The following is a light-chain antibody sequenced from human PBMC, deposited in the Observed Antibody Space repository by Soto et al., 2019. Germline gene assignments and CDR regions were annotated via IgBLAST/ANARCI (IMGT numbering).Light chain of an antibody. V-gene: IGLV2-14*01. CDR1: NRDIGGYNY. CDR2: EVS. J-gene: IGLJ2*01. CDR3: SAYTSTTSLFI. Sequence: QSVLTQPASVSRSPGQSITISCTGTNRDIGGYNYVSWYQQHPGKGPKVLLFEVSNRPSGVSHRFSGSKSGNTASLTISGLQPEDEADYYCSAYTSTTSLFIFGGGTQLTVL.